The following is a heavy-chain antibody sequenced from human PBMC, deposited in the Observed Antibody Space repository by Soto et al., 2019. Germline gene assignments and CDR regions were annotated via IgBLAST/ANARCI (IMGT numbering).Heavy chain of an antibody. V-gene: IGHV4-39*01. CDR2: IFYTGNT. CDR3: ARHKAADDFYYYCYGMDV. J-gene: IGHJ6*02. Sequence: SETLSLTCTVSGGSISSSPYYWGWIRQPPGKGLEWIGSIFYTGNTYFKPSLKSRVTISIDTSKNQFSLKVSSVTAADTAVYYCARHKAADDFYYYCYGMDVWGQGTTVTV. D-gene: IGHD6-13*01. CDR1: GGSISSSPYY.